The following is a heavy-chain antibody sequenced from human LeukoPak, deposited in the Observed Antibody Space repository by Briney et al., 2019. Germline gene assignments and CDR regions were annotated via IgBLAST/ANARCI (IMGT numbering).Heavy chain of an antibody. CDR1: GGSVSSSKW. J-gene: IGHJ5*02. Sequence: SETLSLTCVVSGGSVSSSKWWSWVRQPPGKGLEWIGQVYHDGGTKYNPSLKSRVTILVDKSKNQFSLKLSSVTAADTAVYYCARLGSIAAAGSSFDWFDPWGQGTLVTVSS. D-gene: IGHD6-13*01. CDR2: VYHDGGT. V-gene: IGHV4-4*02. CDR3: ARLGSIAAAGSSFDWFDP.